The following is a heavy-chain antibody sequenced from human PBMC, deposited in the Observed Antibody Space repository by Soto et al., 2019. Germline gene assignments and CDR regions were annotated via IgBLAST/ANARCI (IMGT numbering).Heavy chain of an antibody. Sequence: ASVKVSCKASGYTFSSYGLGWVRQAPGQGPEWMGWISPNNGHTNYAQKFQGRVTMTTDTSTGTAYMELRSLRSDDAAVYYCARVIMFFGVVTVGNYFDYWGQGTRVTVSS. CDR1: GYTFSSYG. CDR2: ISPNNGHT. V-gene: IGHV1-18*01. J-gene: IGHJ4*02. CDR3: ARVIMFFGVVTVGNYFDY. D-gene: IGHD3-3*01.